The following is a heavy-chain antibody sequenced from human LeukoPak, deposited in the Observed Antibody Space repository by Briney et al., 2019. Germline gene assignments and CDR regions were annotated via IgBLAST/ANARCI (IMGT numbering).Heavy chain of an antibody. CDR1: GYTFTSYD. D-gene: IGHD2-2*01. CDR3: ARGRRVVVPAAIFYYFDY. V-gene: IGHV1-8*01. CDR2: MNPNSGNT. J-gene: IGHJ4*02. Sequence: ASVKVSCKASGYTFTSYDINWVRQATGQGLEWMGWMNPNSGNTGYVQKFQGRVTMTRNTSISTAYMELSSLRSEDTAVYYCARGRRVVVPAAIFYYFDYWGQGTLVTVSS.